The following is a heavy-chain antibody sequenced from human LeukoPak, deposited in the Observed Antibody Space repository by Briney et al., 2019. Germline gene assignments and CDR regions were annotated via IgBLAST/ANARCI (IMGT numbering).Heavy chain of an antibody. J-gene: IGHJ3*02. D-gene: IGHD2-2*01. V-gene: IGHV3-30*18. Sequence: GGSLRLSCAASGFTFSSYGMHWVRQAPGKGLEWVAVISYDGSNKYYADSVKGRFTISRDNSKNTLYLQMNSLRAEDTAVYYCAKGSRMDQLLATDIWGQGTMVTVSS. CDR3: AKGSRMDQLLATDI. CDR1: GFTFSSYG. CDR2: ISYDGSNK.